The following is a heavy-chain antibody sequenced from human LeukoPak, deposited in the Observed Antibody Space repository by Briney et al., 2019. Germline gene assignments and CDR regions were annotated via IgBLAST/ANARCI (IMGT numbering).Heavy chain of an antibody. V-gene: IGHV3-9*01. Sequence: PGRSLRLSCAASGFTFDDYAMHWVRQAPGKGLEWVSGISWNSGSIGYADSVKGRFTISRDNAKNSLYLQMNSLRAEDTALYYCARALPEVYYYYGMDVRGQGTTVTVSS. J-gene: IGHJ6*02. CDR2: ISWNSGSI. CDR1: GFTFDDYA. CDR3: ARALPEVYYYYGMDV.